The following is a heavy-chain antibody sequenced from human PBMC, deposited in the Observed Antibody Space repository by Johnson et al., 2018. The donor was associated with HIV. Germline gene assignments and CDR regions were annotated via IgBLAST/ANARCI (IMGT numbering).Heavy chain of an antibody. Sequence: VESGGGVVQPGRSLRLSCAASGFTFSTYAMHWVRQAPGKGLEWVSAINSDGSRTNYADSVKGRFTISRDNAKNTLYLQMNSLRAEDTAVYYCAKDQWYNWNYVSPDAFDIWGQGTMVTVSS. J-gene: IGHJ3*02. CDR2: INSDGSRT. V-gene: IGHV3-74*01. D-gene: IGHD1-7*01. CDR3: AKDQWYNWNYVSPDAFDI. CDR1: GFTFSTYA.